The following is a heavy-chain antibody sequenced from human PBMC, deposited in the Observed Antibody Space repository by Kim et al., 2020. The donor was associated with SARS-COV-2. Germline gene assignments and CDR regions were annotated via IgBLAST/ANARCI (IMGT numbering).Heavy chain of an antibody. D-gene: IGHD3-16*01. J-gene: IGHJ4*02. CDR3: TTSVITGY. CDR2: IKSKTDGRTT. Sequence: GGSLRLSCAASGFTFSNAWMSWVRQAPGKGLGWAGRIKSKTDGRTTDYAAPVKGRFTISRDDSKNTLYLHMNRLKTEDTAVYYCTTSVITGYWGQGILAT. CDR1: GFTFSNAW. V-gene: IGHV3-15*01.